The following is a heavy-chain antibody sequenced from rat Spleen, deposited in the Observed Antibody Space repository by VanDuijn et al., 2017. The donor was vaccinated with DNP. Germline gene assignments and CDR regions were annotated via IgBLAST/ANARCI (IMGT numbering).Heavy chain of an antibody. CDR1: GFTFSSYW. CDR2: ISYDGGST. D-gene: IGHD1-5*01. Sequence: EVQLVETGGGLVQPGRSLKLSCVASGFTFSSYWMYWIRQAPGKGLEWVASISYDGGSTYYRDSVKGRFTISRDNAKSSLYLQMDSLRSEDTATYYCTTDRYNYWYFDFWGPGTMVTVSS. V-gene: IGHV5-58*01. CDR3: TTDRYNYWYFDF. J-gene: IGHJ1*01.